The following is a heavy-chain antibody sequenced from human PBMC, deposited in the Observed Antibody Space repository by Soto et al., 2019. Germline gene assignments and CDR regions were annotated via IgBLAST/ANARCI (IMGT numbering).Heavy chain of an antibody. CDR2: MNPGSGNT. V-gene: IGHV1-8*01. D-gene: IGHD3-10*01. Sequence: QVQLVQSGAEVKKPGASVKVSCKASGYTFTNYDISWVRQATGQGLEWMGWMNPGSGNTGYAHKFQGRVTMTRNLSISTAYMELSRLGSDDTAIYYCARRASSGSLNWFDPGGQGTLVTVSS. J-gene: IGHJ5*02. CDR1: GYTFTNYD. CDR3: ARRASSGSLNWFDP.